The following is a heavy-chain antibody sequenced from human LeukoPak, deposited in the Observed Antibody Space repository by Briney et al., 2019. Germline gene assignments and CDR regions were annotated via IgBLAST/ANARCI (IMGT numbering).Heavy chain of an antibody. Sequence: ASVKVSCKASGYTFTGYYMHWVRQAPGQGLEWMGWINPNSGGTNYAQKFQGRVTMTRDTSISTAYMELRSLRSDDTAVYYCARQSYGGYSRFDYWGQGTLVTVSS. V-gene: IGHV1-2*02. CDR3: ARQSYGGYSRFDY. J-gene: IGHJ4*02. CDR1: GYTFTGYY. D-gene: IGHD5-12*01. CDR2: INPNSGGT.